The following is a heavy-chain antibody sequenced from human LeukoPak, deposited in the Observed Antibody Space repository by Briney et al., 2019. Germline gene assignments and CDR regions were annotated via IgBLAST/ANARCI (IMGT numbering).Heavy chain of an antibody. CDR3: ARGQTEGQLLWSFRFDP. V-gene: IGHV4-30-2*01. Sequence: SETLYLTCNVSGRPINTGNYYWTWIRQPPGKGLEWMGYIFHGGSTYYNPSLKSRVTISVDTSKNQLSLKLASLSAADTAVYYCARGQTEGQLLWSFRFDPWGQGTLVTVSS. CDR2: IFHGGST. J-gene: IGHJ5*02. D-gene: IGHD2-2*01. CDR1: GRPINTGNYY.